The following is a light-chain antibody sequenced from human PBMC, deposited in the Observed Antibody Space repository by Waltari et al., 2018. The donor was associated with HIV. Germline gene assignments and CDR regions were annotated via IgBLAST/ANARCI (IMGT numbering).Light chain of an antibody. CDR2: HAS. J-gene: IGKJ4*01. V-gene: IGKV3-11*01. CDR1: QSVRNH. CDR3: QQRSNWPPRLT. Sequence: EIVLTQSPATLPLSHGARATPSSRASQSVRNHLAWYQQKPGQAPRLLIYHASTSATGIPARFSGSGSGTDFTLTISSLEPEDFAVYYCQQRSNWPPRLTFGGGTKVEIK.